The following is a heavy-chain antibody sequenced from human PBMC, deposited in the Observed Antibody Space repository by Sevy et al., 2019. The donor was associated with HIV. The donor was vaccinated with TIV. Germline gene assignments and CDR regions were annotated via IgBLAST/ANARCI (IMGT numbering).Heavy chain of an antibody. V-gene: IGHV3-23*01. Sequence: GGSLRLSCAASGFIFSNYPMSWVRHSPGKGLEWVSDISAGGTTTYYADSVEGRFTISRDNSKNTVSLQMNSLGAEDTAIXXXXXRYCSTITCYDDDFWNPYYFYGLDVWGQGISVTVSS. CDR3: XXRYCSTITCYDDDFWNPYYFYGLDV. D-gene: IGHD2-2*01. CDR2: ISAGGTTT. J-gene: IGHJ6*02. CDR1: GFIFSNYP.